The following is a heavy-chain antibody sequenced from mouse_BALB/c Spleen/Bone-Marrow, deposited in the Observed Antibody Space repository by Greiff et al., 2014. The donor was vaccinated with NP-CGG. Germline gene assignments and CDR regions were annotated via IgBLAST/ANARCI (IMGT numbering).Heavy chain of an antibody. Sequence: VQLQQSGAELMKPGASVKISCKATGYTLSSYWMEWVKQRPGHGLEWIGEILPGSGSSNYNEKFKGKATFTADTSSNTAYMQLSSLTSEDSDVYYCARRGVHYWYFDVWGAGTTVTVSS. V-gene: IGHV1-9*01. CDR1: GYTLSSYW. J-gene: IGHJ1*01. CDR3: ARRGVHYWYFDV. CDR2: ILPGSGSS.